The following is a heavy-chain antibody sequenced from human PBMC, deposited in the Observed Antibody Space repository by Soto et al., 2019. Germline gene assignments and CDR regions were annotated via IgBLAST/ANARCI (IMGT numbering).Heavy chain of an antibody. CDR2: ISHSGST. CDR3: AFFFCQAGDGRRGSLPVSASLLNRSSDL. D-gene: IGHD3-10*01. J-gene: IGHJ2*01. V-gene: IGHV4-34*01. Sequence: GKGLEWIAEISHSGSTNYNPSLKSRVTISVDTSKNQFALKLSSVTAADTAVYYCAFFFCQAGDGRRGSLPVSASLLNRSSDL.